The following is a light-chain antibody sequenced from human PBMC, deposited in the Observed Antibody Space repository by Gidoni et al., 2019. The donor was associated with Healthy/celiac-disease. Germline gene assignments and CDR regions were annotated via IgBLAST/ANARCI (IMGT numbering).Light chain of an antibody. V-gene: IGLV2-14*01. CDR3: SSYTSSSTL. Sequence: QSALTQPASVSGSPGQSITISCTGTSSDVGGYNYVSWYQQHPGKAPKLMIYEVSNRPSGVSIRFSGSKSGNTASLTSSGLQAEDEADYYCSSYTSSSTLFGGGTKLTVL. CDR1: SSDVGGYNY. CDR2: EVS. J-gene: IGLJ2*01.